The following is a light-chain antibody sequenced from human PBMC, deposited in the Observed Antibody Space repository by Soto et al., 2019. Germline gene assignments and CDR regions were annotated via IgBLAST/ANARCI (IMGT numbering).Light chain of an antibody. CDR3: QHSYSTPQS. Sequence: DIQMTQSPSSLSASVGDRVTITCRASQSISSYLNWYQQKPGKAPKLLIYAASSLQSGVPSRFSGSGSGTDFTLTISSLQPEYFATYYCQHSYSTPQSFGGGTKVEIK. CDR2: AAS. V-gene: IGKV1-39*01. J-gene: IGKJ4*01. CDR1: QSISSY.